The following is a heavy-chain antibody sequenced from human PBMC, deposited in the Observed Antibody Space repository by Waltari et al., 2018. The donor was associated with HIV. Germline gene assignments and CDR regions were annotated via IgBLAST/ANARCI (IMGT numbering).Heavy chain of an antibody. CDR3: ARALITTPPPPPLAN. D-gene: IGHD3-22*01. V-gene: IGHV1-69*01. J-gene: IGHJ4*02. Sequence: QVQLVQSGAEVKKPGSSVKVSCKASGGTFSSYAISWVRQAPGQGLEWMGGIIPIFGTANYAQKFQGIGTITADESTSPAYMELSSLRSEDTAVYYCARALITTPPPPPLANWGQGTLVTVSS. CDR2: IIPIFGTA. CDR1: GGTFSSYA.